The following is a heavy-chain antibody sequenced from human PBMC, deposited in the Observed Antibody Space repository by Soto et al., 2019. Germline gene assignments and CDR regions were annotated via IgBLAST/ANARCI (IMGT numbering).Heavy chain of an antibody. CDR3: AKDSFAVVAALAKYYYYYMDV. J-gene: IGHJ6*03. V-gene: IGHV3-23*01. CDR2: ISGSGGST. CDR1: GFTFSSYA. D-gene: IGHD2-15*01. Sequence: GGSLRLSCAASGFTFSSYAMSWVRQAPGKGLEWVSAISGSGGSTNYADSGKGRFTIYSDNSNNTPYMQMNSLKAEDMAVYYCAKDSFAVVAALAKYYYYYMDVWGKGTTVTVSS.